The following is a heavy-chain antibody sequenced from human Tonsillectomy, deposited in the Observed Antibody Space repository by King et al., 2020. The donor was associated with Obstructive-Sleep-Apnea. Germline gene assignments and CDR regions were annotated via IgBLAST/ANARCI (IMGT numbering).Heavy chain of an antibody. CDR1: GFTFSSYA. CDR2: ISCTGGST. Sequence: VQLVESGGGLVQPGGSLRLSCAASGFTFSSYAMSWVRQAPGKGLYWVSTISCTGGSTYYADSVKGRFTISRDNSKNTLYLQMNSLRAEDTAVYYCAKAGIAAATGFNWFDPWGQGTLVTVSS. CDR3: AKAGIAAATGFNWFDP. D-gene: IGHD6-13*01. V-gene: IGHV3-23*04. J-gene: IGHJ5*02.